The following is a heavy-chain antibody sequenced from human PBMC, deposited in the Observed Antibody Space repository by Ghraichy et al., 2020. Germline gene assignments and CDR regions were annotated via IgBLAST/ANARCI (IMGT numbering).Heavy chain of an antibody. J-gene: IGHJ4*02. CDR2: FDPEDGET. D-gene: IGHD3-22*01. Sequence: ASVKVSCKVSGYTLTELSMHWVRQAPGKGLEWMRGFDPEDGETIYAQKFQGRVTMTEDTSTDTAYMELSSLRSEDTAVYYCATGPDYYDSSGYYQFDYWGQGTLVTVSS. CDR3: ATGPDYYDSSGYYQFDY. CDR1: GYTLTELS. V-gene: IGHV1-24*01.